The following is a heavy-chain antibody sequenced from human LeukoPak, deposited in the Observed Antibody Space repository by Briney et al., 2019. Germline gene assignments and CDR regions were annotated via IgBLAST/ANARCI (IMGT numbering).Heavy chain of an antibody. CDR2: INHSGST. D-gene: IGHD7-27*01. Sequence: PSETLSLTCTVSGGSISSYYWSWIRQPPGKGLEWIGEINHSGSTNYNLSLKSRVTISVDTSKNQFSLKLSSVTAADTAVYYCARPKLGINAFDIWGQGTMVTVSS. V-gene: IGHV4-34*01. CDR3: ARPKLGINAFDI. J-gene: IGHJ3*02. CDR1: GGSISSYY.